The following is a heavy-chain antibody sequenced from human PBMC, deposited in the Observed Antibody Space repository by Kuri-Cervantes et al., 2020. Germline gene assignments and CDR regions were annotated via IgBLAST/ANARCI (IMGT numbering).Heavy chain of an antibody. D-gene: IGHD3-10*01. CDR1: GFTFSNAW. J-gene: IGHJ4*02. CDR2: ISSSGSTI. Sequence: GESLKISCAASGFTFSNAWMSWVRQAPGKGLEWISYISSSGSTIYYADSVKGRFTISRDNAKNSLYLQMNSLKAEDTAVYYCARDLTDRGVNDYWGQGTLVTVSS. V-gene: IGHV3-11*04. CDR3: ARDLTDRGVNDY.